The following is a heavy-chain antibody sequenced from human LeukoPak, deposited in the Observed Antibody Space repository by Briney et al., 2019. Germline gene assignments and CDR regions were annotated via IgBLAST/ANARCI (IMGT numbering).Heavy chain of an antibody. Sequence: GGSLRLSCAASGFTFSDYYMSWIRQAPGKGLEWVANIKQDGSEKYYVDSVKGRFTISRDNAKNSLYLQMNSLRAEDTAVYYCARGSSSWAWYFDLWGRGTLVTVSS. CDR2: IKQDGSEK. J-gene: IGHJ2*01. D-gene: IGHD6-13*01. CDR3: ARGSSSWAWYFDL. V-gene: IGHV3-7*01. CDR1: GFTFSDYY.